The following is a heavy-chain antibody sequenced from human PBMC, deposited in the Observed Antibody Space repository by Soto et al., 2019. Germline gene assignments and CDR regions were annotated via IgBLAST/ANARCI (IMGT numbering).Heavy chain of an antibody. Sequence: ASVKVSCKASGGTFSSYAISWVRQAPGQGLEWMGGIIPIFGTANYAQKFQGRVTITADESTSTAYMELNSLRDEDTAVYYCARDRRTVTTNYYYGMDVWGQGTTVTVSS. CDR3: ARDRRTVTTNYYYGMDV. CDR2: IIPIFGTA. V-gene: IGHV1-69*13. CDR1: GGTFSSYA. D-gene: IGHD4-17*01. J-gene: IGHJ6*02.